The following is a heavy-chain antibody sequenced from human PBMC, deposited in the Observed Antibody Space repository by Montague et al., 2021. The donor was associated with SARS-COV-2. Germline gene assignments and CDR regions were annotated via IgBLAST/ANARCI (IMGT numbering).Heavy chain of an antibody. D-gene: IGHD2-2*03. CDR2: RYYRSKWYN. CDR1: GASLSSDSLS. V-gene: IGHV6-1*01. Sequence: VSPGASLSSDSLSWHWIRQSPSRGLEWLASRYYRSKWYNDSAPSVSGRATVKPDTSRNQFSLHLDSVTPEDTALYFCARKMDSSFDVWGKGTMVIVSS. J-gene: IGHJ3*01. CDR3: ARKMDSSFDV.